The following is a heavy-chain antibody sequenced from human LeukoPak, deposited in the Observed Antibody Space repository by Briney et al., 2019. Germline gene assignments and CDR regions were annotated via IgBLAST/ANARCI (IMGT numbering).Heavy chain of an antibody. V-gene: IGHV3-11*06. CDR1: GFTFSDYY. D-gene: IGHD2-15*01. CDR2: ISSGGDST. Sequence: GGSLRLSCAASGFTFSDYYMTWIRQAPGKGLEWVSYISSGGDSTKYADSVKGRFSISRDNAKNSLYLQMNSLRAEDTAVYYCARDGADPNSSGDTCYYSLFDYWGQGTLVTVSS. CDR3: ARDGADPNSSGDTCYYSLFDY. J-gene: IGHJ4*02.